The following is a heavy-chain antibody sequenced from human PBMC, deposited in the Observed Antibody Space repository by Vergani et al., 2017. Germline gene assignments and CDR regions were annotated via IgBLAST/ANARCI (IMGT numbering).Heavy chain of an antibody. CDR1: GGSISPYY. D-gene: IGHD3-9*01. Sequence: QLQLHESGPGLVKPSETLSLTCSVSGGSISPYYWSWIRQPAGKGLEWIGRIYTSESTNYNPSLKSRVTMSVDTSNNHFSLRLNSLTAADTAVYYCARRSGIVYDIFSGTQYFFDFWGQGTLVTVSS. CDR3: ARRSGIVYDIFSGTQYFFDF. V-gene: IGHV4-4*07. J-gene: IGHJ4*02. CDR2: IYTSEST.